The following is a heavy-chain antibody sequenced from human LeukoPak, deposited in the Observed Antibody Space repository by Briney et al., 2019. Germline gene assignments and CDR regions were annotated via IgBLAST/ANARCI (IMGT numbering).Heavy chain of an antibody. D-gene: IGHD6-6*01. J-gene: IGHJ4*02. CDR1: GFTFSSYA. Sequence: ALRLSCAASGFTFSSYAMSWVRQAPGKGLEWVAVISYDGSNKYYADSVKGRFTISRDNSKNTLYLQMNSLRAEDTAVYYCARPRTDYWGQGTLVTVSS. CDR3: ARPRTDY. V-gene: IGHV3-30*04. CDR2: ISYDGSNK.